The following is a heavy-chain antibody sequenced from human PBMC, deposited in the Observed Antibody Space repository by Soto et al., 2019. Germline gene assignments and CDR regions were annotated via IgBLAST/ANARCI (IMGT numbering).Heavy chain of an antibody. CDR1: GFTFGDYA. V-gene: IGHV3-49*03. D-gene: IGHD2-15*01. CDR2: IRSKAYGGTT. J-gene: IGHJ6*03. Sequence: GGYLGISCTASGFTFGDYAMSWSGPGSGKELEWVGVIRSKAYGGTTDYAASVKGRFTISRDDSKSIAYLQMNSLKSEDTDVYYCTLFSFTIRHPPYSIHVSGTATTLTV. CDR3: TLFSFTIRHPPYSIHV.